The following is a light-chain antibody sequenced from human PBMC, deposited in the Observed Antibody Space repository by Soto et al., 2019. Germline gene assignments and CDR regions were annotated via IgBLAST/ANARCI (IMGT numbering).Light chain of an antibody. V-gene: IGKV1-5*01. CDR1: QTISNW. CDR2: DAS. Sequence: IKMSHAPSTLSASKGDRVTITCRASQTISNWLAWYQVKPGKAPKLLMHDASSLESGVPSRFSGSASGTEFTLTISSLQPDDFATYYCQHYNSYSEAFGQGSIVDVK. CDR3: QHYNSYSEA. J-gene: IGKJ1*01.